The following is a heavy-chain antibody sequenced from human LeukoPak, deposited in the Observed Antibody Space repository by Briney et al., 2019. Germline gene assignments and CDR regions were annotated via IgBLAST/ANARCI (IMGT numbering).Heavy chain of an antibody. D-gene: IGHD6-6*01. CDR1: GFTFSGFW. CDR2: INSDGSEG. Sequence: GGSLRLSCAVSGFTFSGFWMSWSRQAPGKGLEWVASINSDGSEGYYADVVKGRFTISRDNAKNSLYLQISSLRAEDTAVYYCARSSYSSSSSVWGQGTMVTVSS. J-gene: IGHJ3*01. V-gene: IGHV3-7*03. CDR3: ARSSYSSSSSV.